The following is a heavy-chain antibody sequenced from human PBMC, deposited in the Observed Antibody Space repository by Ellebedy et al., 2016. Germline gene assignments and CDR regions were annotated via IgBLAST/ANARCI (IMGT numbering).Heavy chain of an antibody. V-gene: IGHV3-33*06. D-gene: IGHD1-26*01. Sequence: GESLKISCAASGFTFSSYGMHWVRQAPGKGLEWVAVIWYDGSNKYYADSVKGRFTISRDNSKNTLYLQMNSLRAEDTAVYYCAKDKSGSYDDYWGQGTLVTVSS. CDR3: AKDKSGSYDDY. CDR2: IWYDGSNK. CDR1: GFTFSSYG. J-gene: IGHJ4*02.